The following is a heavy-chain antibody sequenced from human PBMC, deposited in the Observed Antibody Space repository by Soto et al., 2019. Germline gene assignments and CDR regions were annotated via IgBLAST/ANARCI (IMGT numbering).Heavy chain of an antibody. D-gene: IGHD1-1*01. CDR1: GFTFSDYW. V-gene: IGHV3-7*01. J-gene: IGHJ3*02. Sequence: EVQLVESGGGLVQPGGSLRLSCAASGFTFSDYWMSWVRQAPGKGLEWVANIKQDGSEKYYVDSVKGRFTISRDNAKNSLFLQMNSLRAEATAVYYCARGGYNWNDAPGAIDIWGQGTLVTVSS. CDR3: ARGGYNWNDAPGAIDI. CDR2: IKQDGSEK.